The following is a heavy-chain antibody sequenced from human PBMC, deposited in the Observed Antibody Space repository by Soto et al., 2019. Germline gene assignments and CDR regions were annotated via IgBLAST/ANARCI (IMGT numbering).Heavy chain of an antibody. J-gene: IGHJ6*02. D-gene: IGHD2-21*01. CDR2: IYYSGIT. Sequence: KSSETLSLTCTVSGGSVSSDSYYWSWIRQPPGKGLEWIGYIYYSGITNYNPSLKSRVTISLDTSENQFSLKLTPVTAADTAVYYCARDQYCDYDCYGMDVWGQGTTVTVSS. V-gene: IGHV4-61*01. CDR3: ARDQYCDYDCYGMDV. CDR1: GGSVSSDSYY.